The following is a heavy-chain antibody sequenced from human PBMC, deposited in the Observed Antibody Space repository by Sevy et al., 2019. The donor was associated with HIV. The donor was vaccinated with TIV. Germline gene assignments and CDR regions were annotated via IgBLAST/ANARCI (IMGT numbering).Heavy chain of an antibody. CDR2: ISSGSSYI. V-gene: IGHV3-21*06. CDR3: ARDRGVGAHGDYGMDV. J-gene: IGHJ6*02. CDR1: GFSFSTYS. D-gene: IGHD1-26*01. Sequence: GGSQRLSCADSGFSFSTYSMNWVRQAPGKGLQWVSFISSGSSYIYYADSVRGRFTISRDNAKNSFYLQMNSLRAEDTAVYYCARDRGVGAHGDYGMDVWGQGTTVTVSS.